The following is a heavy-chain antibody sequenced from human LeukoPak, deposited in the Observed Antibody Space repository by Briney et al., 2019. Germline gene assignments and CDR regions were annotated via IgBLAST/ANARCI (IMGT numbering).Heavy chain of an antibody. D-gene: IGHD2-2*01. CDR3: ARVGFLLGYCSSTSCSHREARVGPGDYGMDV. CDR2: IYHSGST. J-gene: IGHJ6*04. Sequence: PSETLSLTCAVSGYSISSGYYWGRIRQPPGKGLEWIGSIYHSGSTYYNPSLKSRVTISVDTSKNQFSLKLSSVTAADTAVYYCARVGFLLGYCSSTSCSHREARVGPGDYGMDVWGKGTTVTVSS. CDR1: GYSISSGYY. V-gene: IGHV4-38-2*01.